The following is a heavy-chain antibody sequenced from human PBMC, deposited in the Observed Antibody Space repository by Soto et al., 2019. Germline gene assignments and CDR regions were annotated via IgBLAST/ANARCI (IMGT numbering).Heavy chain of an antibody. CDR1: GGTFSSYA. Sequence: SVKLSCKASGGTFSSYAISWVRQAPGQGLEWMGGIIPIFGTANYAQKFQGRVTITADKSTSTAYMELSSLRSEDTAVYYCASESSGSPTNNWFDPWGQGSLVTVS. J-gene: IGHJ5*02. D-gene: IGHD3-10*01. CDR3: ASESSGSPTNNWFDP. V-gene: IGHV1-69*06. CDR2: IIPIFGTA.